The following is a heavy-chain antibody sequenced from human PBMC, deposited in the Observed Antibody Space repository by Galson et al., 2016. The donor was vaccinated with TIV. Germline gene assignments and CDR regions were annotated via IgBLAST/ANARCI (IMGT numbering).Heavy chain of an antibody. CDR3: ARLDDLGSWIVY. J-gene: IGHJ4*02. V-gene: IGHV5-51*03. CDR2: IYPGDSDT. D-gene: IGHD3-10*01. Sequence: QSGAEVKQPGESLKISCKGSGYGLTNYWIGWVRQVPGKGLEWVGIIYPGDSDTRYRPSFQCQVIISADKSIVSAGESITTAYLQWTSPKAADTAMYYCARLDDLGSWIVYWGQGTLVSVSS. CDR1: GYGLTNYW.